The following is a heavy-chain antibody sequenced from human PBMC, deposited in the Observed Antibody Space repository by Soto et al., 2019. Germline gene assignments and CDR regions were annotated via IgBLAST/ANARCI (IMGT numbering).Heavy chain of an antibody. D-gene: IGHD6-19*01. CDR1: GFTFSSYG. J-gene: IGHJ4*02. Sequence: QVQLVESGGGVVQPGRSLRLSCAASGFTFSSYGMHWVRQAPGKGLEWVAVISYDGSNKYYADSVKGRFTISRDNSKNTLYLQMNSLRAEDTAVYYCAKGEGYSSGPEETDFDYWGQGTLVTVSS. V-gene: IGHV3-30*18. CDR2: ISYDGSNK. CDR3: AKGEGYSSGPEETDFDY.